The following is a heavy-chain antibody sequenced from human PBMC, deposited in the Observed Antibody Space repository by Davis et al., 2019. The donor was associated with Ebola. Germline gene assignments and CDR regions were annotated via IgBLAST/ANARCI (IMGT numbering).Heavy chain of an antibody. CDR3: ARFGGSTPLDN. CDR2: IYPGDSDT. Sequence: GESLKISCKDSTSSFNSYWIGWVRQMPGKGLERMGIIYPGDSDTRYNPSFQGQVTISVDKSISTAYLQWGSLKASDTAMYYCARFGGSTPLDNWGQGTLVTVSS. CDR1: TSSFNSYW. J-gene: IGHJ4*02. V-gene: IGHV5-51*01. D-gene: IGHD3-10*01.